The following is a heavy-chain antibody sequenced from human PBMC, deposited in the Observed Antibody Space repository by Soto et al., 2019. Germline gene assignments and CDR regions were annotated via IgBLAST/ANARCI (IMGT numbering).Heavy chain of an antibody. CDR2: ISYDGSNK. Sequence: QVQLVESGGGVVQPGRSLRLSCAASGFTFSSSAMHWVRQAPGKGLEWVAVISYDGSNKYYADSVKGRFTISRDNSKNTLYLQMNSLRAEDTAVYYCARDKRDLRFLEWSYYFDYWGQGTPVTVSS. V-gene: IGHV3-30-3*01. CDR1: GFTFSSSA. D-gene: IGHD3-3*01. CDR3: ARDKRDLRFLEWSYYFDY. J-gene: IGHJ4*02.